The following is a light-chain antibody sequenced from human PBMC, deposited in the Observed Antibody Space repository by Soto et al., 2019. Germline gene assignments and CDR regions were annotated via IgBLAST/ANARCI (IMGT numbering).Light chain of an antibody. Sequence: IVMAHSPATLSVSPWERSTLSFRSSQSVSSNLAWYQQKRGQAPRLLIYDASSRATGIPARFSGSGSGTEFSLTISSLQSEDFAVYYCQQRYNWPPITFGQGTRLEIK. J-gene: IGKJ5*01. V-gene: IGKV3-15*01. CDR1: QSVSSN. CDR3: QQRYNWPPIT. CDR2: DAS.